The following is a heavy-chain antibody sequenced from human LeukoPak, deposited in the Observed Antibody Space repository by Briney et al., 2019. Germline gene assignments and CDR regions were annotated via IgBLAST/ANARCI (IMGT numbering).Heavy chain of an antibody. CDR3: ARERTPGAFDI. V-gene: IGHV3-48*01. Sequence: PGGSLRLSCAASGFTFSSYSMNWVRQAPGKGLEWVSYISSSSSTIYYADSVKGRFTISRDNAKNSLYLQMNSLRAEDTAVYYCARERTPGAFDIWGQGTMVTVSS. J-gene: IGHJ3*02. CDR2: ISSSSSTI. D-gene: IGHD2-2*01. CDR1: GFTFSSYS.